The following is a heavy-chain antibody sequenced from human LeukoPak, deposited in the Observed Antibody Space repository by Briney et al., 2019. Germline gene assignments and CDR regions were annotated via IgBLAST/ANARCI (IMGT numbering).Heavy chain of an antibody. Sequence: ASVKVSCKASGYTFTGYYMHWVRQAPGQGLEWMGRINPNSGGINYAQKFQGRVTMTRDTSISTAYMELSRLRSDDTAVYYCARDGGYSYGYDSSGYYYDYWGQGTLVTVSS. D-gene: IGHD5-18*01. CDR3: ARDGGYSYGYDSSGYYYDY. CDR1: GYTFTGYY. CDR2: INPNSGGI. J-gene: IGHJ4*02. V-gene: IGHV1-2*06.